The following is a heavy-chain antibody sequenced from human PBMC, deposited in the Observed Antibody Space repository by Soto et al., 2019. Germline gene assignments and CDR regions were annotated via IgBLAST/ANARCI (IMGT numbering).Heavy chain of an antibody. J-gene: IGHJ6*04. CDR1: GFTFSSYG. CDR3: ARDKAPLWFGELFG. D-gene: IGHD3-10*01. Sequence: ESGGGVVQPGRSLRLSCAASGFTFSSYGMHWVRQAPGKGLEWVAVIWYDGSNKYYADSVKGRFTISRDNSKNTLYLQMNSLRAEDTAVYYCARDKAPLWFGELFGWGKGTTVTVSS. CDR2: IWYDGSNK. V-gene: IGHV3-33*01.